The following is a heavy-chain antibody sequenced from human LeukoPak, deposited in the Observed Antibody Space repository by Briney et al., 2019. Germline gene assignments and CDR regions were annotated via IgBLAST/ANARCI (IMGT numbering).Heavy chain of an antibody. V-gene: IGHV3-23*01. CDR2: ISGSGGST. Sequence: GGSLRLSCAASGFTFSSYGMSWVRQAPGKGLERVSAISGSGGSTYYADSVKGRFTISRDNSKNTLYLQMNSLRAEDTAVYYCAKGTLTIVGATGWFDPWGQGTLVTVSS. D-gene: IGHD1-26*01. CDR1: GFTFSSYG. CDR3: AKGTLTIVGATGWFDP. J-gene: IGHJ5*02.